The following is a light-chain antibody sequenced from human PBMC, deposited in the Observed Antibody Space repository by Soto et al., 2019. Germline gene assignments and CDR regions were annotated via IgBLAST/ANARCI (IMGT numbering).Light chain of an antibody. Sequence: QSALTQPASVSGSPGQSITISCTGTSSDVGGYNYVSWYQQHPGKAPKLMIYEVSNRPSGVSNRFSGSKSGNTASLTISGLQDEDEDYYYCSSYTSNSTLVFGGGTKLTFL. J-gene: IGLJ2*01. CDR1: SSDVGGYNY. CDR3: SSYTSNSTLV. CDR2: EVS. V-gene: IGLV2-14*01.